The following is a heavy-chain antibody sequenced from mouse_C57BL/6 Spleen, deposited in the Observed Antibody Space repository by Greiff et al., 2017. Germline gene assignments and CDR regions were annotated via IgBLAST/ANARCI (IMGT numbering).Heavy chain of an antibody. J-gene: IGHJ1*03. CDR2: IDPEDGEN. CDR3: ARSGYYGPYFDV. CDR1: GFNIKDYY. D-gene: IGHD2-1*01. Sequence: VQLQQSGAELVKPGASVKLSCTASGFNIKDYYMHWVKQRTEQGLEWIGRIDPEDGENKYAPKFQGKATITADTSANTSYLQLSSRTSEDTAGYYCARSGYYGPYFDVWGTGTTVTVSS. V-gene: IGHV14-2*01.